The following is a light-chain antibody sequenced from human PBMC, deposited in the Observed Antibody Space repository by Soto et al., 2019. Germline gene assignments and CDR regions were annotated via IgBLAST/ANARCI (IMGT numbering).Light chain of an antibody. J-gene: IGKJ1*01. CDR2: DAS. CDR1: QSVSSSQ. CDR3: QQYGSSPSWT. V-gene: IGKV3-20*01. Sequence: EIVLTQSPGTLSLGPGERASLSCRGSQSVSSSQLAWYQHKPGQAPRLLIYDASRRATGIPDRFSGSGSGTDFTLTISRLEPEDFGVYFCQQYGSSPSWTFGQGTKV.